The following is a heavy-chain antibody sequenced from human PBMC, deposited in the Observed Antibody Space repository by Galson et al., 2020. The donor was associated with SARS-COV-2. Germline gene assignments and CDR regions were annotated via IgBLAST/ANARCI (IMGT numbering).Heavy chain of an antibody. CDR1: GFTFDDYG. J-gene: IGHJ6*02. CDR3: ARGRREGYYYNCMDV. Sequence: GGSLRLSCAASGFTFDDYGMAWVRQAPGKGLEYVSSINWNGGNRGYVDSVKGRFTISRDNANTSLYLQMNSLRVEDTAIYYCARGRREGYYYNCMDVWGQGTTVTVSS. CDR2: INWNGGNR. V-gene: IGHV3-20*04.